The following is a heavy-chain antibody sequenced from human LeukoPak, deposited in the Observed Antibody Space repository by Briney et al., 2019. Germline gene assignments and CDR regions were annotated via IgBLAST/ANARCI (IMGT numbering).Heavy chain of an antibody. V-gene: IGHV4-34*01. CDR1: GGSLSGYY. CDR3: ARGPGAARLGY. CDR2: INHSGST. D-gene: IGHD6-6*01. J-gene: IGHJ4*02. Sequence: SETLSLTCAVYGGSLSGYYWSWIRQPPGKGLEWIGEINHSGSTNYNPSLKSRVTISVDTSKNQFSLKLSSVTAADTAVYYCARGPGAARLGYWGQGTLVTVSS.